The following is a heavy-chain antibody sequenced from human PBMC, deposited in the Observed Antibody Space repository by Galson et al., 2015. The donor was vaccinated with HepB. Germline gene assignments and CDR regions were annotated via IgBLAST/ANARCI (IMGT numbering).Heavy chain of an antibody. V-gene: IGHV3-7*03. CDR1: GFTFSSYW. J-gene: IGHJ4*02. CDR2: IKQDGSEK. Sequence: SLRLSCAASGFTFSSYWMNWVRQAPGKGLEWVANIKQDGSEKYYVDSVKGRFTMSRENAKNSLYLQMNSLRAEDTAVYYCARGGEITMIRGVIGYFDYWGQGTLVTVSS. D-gene: IGHD3-10*01. CDR3: ARGGEITMIRGVIGYFDY.